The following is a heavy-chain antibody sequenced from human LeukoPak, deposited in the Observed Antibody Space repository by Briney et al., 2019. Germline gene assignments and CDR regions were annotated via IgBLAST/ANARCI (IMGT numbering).Heavy chain of an antibody. D-gene: IGHD1-26*01. CDR3: AKDLSNSGSSY. J-gene: IGHJ4*02. CDR2: IKQDGSEK. V-gene: IGHV3-7*01. Sequence: PGGSLRLSCAASGFTFSSYWMSWVRQAPGKGLEWVANIKQDGSEKYYVDSVKGRFTTSRDNAKNSLYLQMNSLGAEDTAVYYCAKDLSNSGSSYWGQGTLVTVSS. CDR1: GFTFSSYW.